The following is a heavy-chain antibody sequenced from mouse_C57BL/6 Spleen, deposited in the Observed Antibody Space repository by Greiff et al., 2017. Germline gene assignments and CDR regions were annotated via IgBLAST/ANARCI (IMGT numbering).Heavy chain of an antibody. CDR3: TRLTGRNYYFDY. V-gene: IGHV1-15*01. CDR2: IDPETGGT. CDR1: GYTFTDYE. D-gene: IGHD4-1*01. Sequence: VQLQQSGAELVRPGASVTLSCKASGYTFTDYEMHWVKQTPVHGLEWIGAIDPETGGTAYNQKFKGKAILTADKSSSTAYMELRSLTSEDSAVYYCTRLTGRNYYFDYWGQGTTLTVSS. J-gene: IGHJ2*01.